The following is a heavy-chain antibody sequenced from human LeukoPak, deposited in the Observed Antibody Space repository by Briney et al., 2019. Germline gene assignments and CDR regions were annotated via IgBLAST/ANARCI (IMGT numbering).Heavy chain of an antibody. Sequence: ASVKVSCKASGGTFSSYAISWVRQAPGQGLEWMGGIIPIFGTANYAQKFQGRVTFTADESTSTAYMELSSLRSEDTAVYYCARDYRYYDSSGYGAEYFQHWGQGTLVTVSS. V-gene: IGHV1-69*13. CDR1: GGTFSSYA. CDR3: ARDYRYYDSSGYGAEYFQH. CDR2: IIPIFGTA. D-gene: IGHD3-22*01. J-gene: IGHJ1*01.